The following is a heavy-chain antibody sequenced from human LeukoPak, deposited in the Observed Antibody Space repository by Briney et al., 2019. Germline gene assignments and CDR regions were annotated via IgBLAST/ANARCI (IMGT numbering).Heavy chain of an antibody. V-gene: IGHV4-34*12. CDR1: GGSLCGYY. J-gene: IGHJ6*02. D-gene: IGHD3-22*01. CDR2: IILSGIT. CDR3: ARRAYYYDSSGAWFRYYYYYYGMDV. Sequence: SETPSLTCAVYGGSLCGYYWSWGRPHPRKRLGWSGEIILSGITNYNPSLKSRVTISVDTSKIQFSLKLRSVTAANTAVYYWARRAYYYDSSGAWFRYYYYYYGMDVWGQGTTVTVSS.